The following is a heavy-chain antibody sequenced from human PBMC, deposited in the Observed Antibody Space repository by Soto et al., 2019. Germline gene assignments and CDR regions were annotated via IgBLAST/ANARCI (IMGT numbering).Heavy chain of an antibody. V-gene: IGHV3-23*01. J-gene: IGHJ4*02. D-gene: IGHD3-22*01. CDR2: ISGSGGST. CDR1: GFTFSSYA. CDR3: AKANRRDSRPPYYYDSSGYYQGYYYFDY. Sequence: EVQLLESGGGLVQPGGSLRLSCAASGFTFSSYAMSWVRQAPGKGLEWVSAISGSGGSTYYADSVKGRFTISRDNSKNTLNLQMNSLRAEDTAVYYCAKANRRDSRPPYYYDSSGYYQGYYYFDYWGQGTLVTVSS.